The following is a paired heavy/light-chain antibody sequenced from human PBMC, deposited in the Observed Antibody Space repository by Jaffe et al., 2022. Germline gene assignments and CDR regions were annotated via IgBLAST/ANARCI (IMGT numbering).Heavy chain of an antibody. CDR1: GGSISGSTYY. V-gene: IGHV4-39*01. D-gene: IGHD2-15*01. J-gene: IGHJ4*02. CDR2: IYYSGST. CDR3: ARHQCVGFSCFYY. Sequence: QLQLQESGPGLVEASETLSLTCTVSGGSISGSTYYWGWIRQPPGKGLEWIGNIYYSGSTNYNPSLRSRVTISVDTPKNQFSLKVTSVTAADTAVYYCARHQCVGFSCFYYWGQGTLVTVS.
Light chain of an antibody. J-gene: IGLJ1*01. CDR1: SSDVSAYNY. Sequence: QSALTQPPSASGSPGQSVTISCTGTSSDVSAYNYVSWYQQHPGKAPKLILFEVSKRPSGVPDRFSGSRSGNTASLTVSGLQAEDEADYYCSSYAGGNNYVFGTGTKVTVL. CDR2: EVS. V-gene: IGLV2-8*01. CDR3: SSYAGGNNYV.